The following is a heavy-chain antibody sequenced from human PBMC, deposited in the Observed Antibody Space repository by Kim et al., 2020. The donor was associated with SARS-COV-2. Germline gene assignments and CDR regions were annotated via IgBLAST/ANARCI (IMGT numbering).Heavy chain of an antibody. V-gene: IGHV1-69*04. Sequence: SVKVSCKASGGTFSSYAISWVRQAPGQGLEWMGRIIPILGIANYAQKFQGRVTITADKSTSTAYMELSSLRSEDTAVYYCARSTILGPVDYYYYGMDVW. CDR2: IIPILGIA. CDR3: ARSTILGPVDYYYYGMDV. D-gene: IGHD3-3*01. CDR1: GGTFSSYA. J-gene: IGHJ6*01.